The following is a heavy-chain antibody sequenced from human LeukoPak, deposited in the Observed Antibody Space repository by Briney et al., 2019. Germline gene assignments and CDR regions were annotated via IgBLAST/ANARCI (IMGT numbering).Heavy chain of an antibody. CDR3: ARTTWLEGGMQPWYFDY. J-gene: IGHJ4*02. D-gene: IGHD2-8*01. CDR1: GFTFSTYW. V-gene: IGHV3-7*01. CDR2: IIEGGSAA. Sequence: GGSLRLSCAASGFTFSTYWMSWVRQAPGKGLEWVATIIEGGSAAYYMDSVKGRFAIARDNVKNSLYLQMNSLKAEDTAVYHCARTTWLEGGMQPWYFDYWGQGTLVTVSS.